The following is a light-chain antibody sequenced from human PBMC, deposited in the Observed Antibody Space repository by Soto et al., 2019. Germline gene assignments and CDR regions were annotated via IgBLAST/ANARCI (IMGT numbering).Light chain of an antibody. CDR3: SSYTSDWGV. V-gene: IGLV2-14*01. CDR1: SSDVGGYDF. CDR2: EVR. Sequence: QSALTQPASVSGSVGQLITISCTGTSSDVGGYDFVSWYQHHPGKAPKLIIYEVRTRPSGVSDRFSGSKSGNTASLTISGLQAEDEADYYCSSYTSDWGVFGTGTKVTVL. J-gene: IGLJ1*01.